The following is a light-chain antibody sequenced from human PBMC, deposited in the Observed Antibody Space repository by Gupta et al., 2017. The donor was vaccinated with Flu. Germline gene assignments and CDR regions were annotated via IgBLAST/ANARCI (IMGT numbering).Light chain of an antibody. J-gene: IGKJ1*01. V-gene: IGKV1-39*01. CDR2: STS. CDR1: QSLNKY. Sequence: PSSLSASIGDKVTITCRASQSLNKYLNWYQQKPGKAPKLLIYSTSTLESGVPSRFSGSGSGTDFTLTISSLQREDCATYYCQQSYRTPWTFGQGTKVEIK. CDR3: QQSYRTPWT.